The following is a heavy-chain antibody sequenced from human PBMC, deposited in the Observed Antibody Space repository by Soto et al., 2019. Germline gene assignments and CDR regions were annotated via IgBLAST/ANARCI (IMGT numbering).Heavy chain of an antibody. J-gene: IGHJ6*02. V-gene: IGHV3-53*01. D-gene: IGHD4-17*01. CDR2: IYSGGST. CDR3: ARYSRRCDYPYCYYYYGMDV. Sequence: PGGSLSLSCAASVFTFSSNYMSWFRQAPVKVLKWVSFIYSGGSTYYADSVKGRFTISRDNSKNTLYLQMNSLRAEDTAVYYCARYSRRCDYPYCYYYYGMDVWGQGTTVTVSS. CDR1: VFTFSSNY.